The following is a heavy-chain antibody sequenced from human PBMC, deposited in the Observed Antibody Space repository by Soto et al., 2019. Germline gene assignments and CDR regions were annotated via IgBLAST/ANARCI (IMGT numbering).Heavy chain of an antibody. CDR2: ISYDGSKK. Sequence: GGSLRLSCAASGFTFSSYGMHWFRQAPGKGLEWVAVISYDGSKKYYADSVKGRFTISRDNSKNTLYLQMNSLRAEDTAVYYCGKSPGHLCFDNWGQATLVTVSS. J-gene: IGHJ4*02. CDR1: GFTFSSYG. V-gene: IGHV3-30*18. CDR3: GKSPGHLCFDN.